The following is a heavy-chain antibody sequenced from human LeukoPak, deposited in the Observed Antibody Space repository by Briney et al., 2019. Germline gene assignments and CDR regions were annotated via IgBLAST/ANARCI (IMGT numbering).Heavy chain of an antibody. CDR1: GFIFSNYA. D-gene: IGHD3-9*01. Sequence: QPGASLRLSCAASGFIFSNYAMSWVRQAPGKGLEWVSAIGGRDGGTYYADSVKGRFTVSRDEPKNTLYLQMNTLRVEDTAVYYCAKWGDYDIVTGYYDSDYWGHGTLVTVAS. V-gene: IGHV3-23*01. J-gene: IGHJ4*01. CDR2: IGGRDGGT. CDR3: AKWGDYDIVTGYYDSDY.